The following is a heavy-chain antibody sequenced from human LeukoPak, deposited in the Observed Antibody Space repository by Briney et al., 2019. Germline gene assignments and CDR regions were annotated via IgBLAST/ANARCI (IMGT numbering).Heavy chain of an antibody. CDR2: INHSGST. CDR1: GGSFSGYY. CDR3: ARSSRRGYSYGYRAHDYFDY. Sequence: SETLSLTCAVYGGSFSGYYWSWIRQPPGKGLEWIGEINHSGSTNCNPSLKSRVTISVDTSKNQFSLKLSSVTAADTAVYYCARSSRRGYSYGYRAHDYFDYWGQGTLVTVSS. D-gene: IGHD5-18*01. J-gene: IGHJ4*02. V-gene: IGHV4-34*01.